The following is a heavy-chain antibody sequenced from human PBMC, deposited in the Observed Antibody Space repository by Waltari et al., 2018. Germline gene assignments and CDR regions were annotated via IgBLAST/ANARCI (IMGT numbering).Heavy chain of an antibody. CDR2: VNPNSGGT. Sequence: QVQLVQSEAEVRKPGASVKVSCRASGYNFIDYYVHWVRQAPGQGLAWMGWVNPNSGGTVYRRKFEGWVTFTTDPSVNTAYMEVTRLKSDDTAIYFCARARAWGPKAFDVWGQGTRLTVSS. V-gene: IGHV1-2*04. D-gene: IGHD7-27*01. CDR3: ARARAWGPKAFDV. J-gene: IGHJ3*01. CDR1: GYNFIDYY.